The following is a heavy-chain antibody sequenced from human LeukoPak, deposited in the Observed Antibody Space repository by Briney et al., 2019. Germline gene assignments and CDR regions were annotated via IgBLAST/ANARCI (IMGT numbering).Heavy chain of an antibody. CDR3: ARDYSGSYPDY. D-gene: IGHD1-26*01. CDR1: GYTFTHYD. Sequence: GASVKVSCKASGYTFTHYDINWVRQAAGQGPEWMGWMNPNSGNTGSIQKFQGRVTMTRDTSISTAYLELSSLKSEDTAVYYCARDYSGSYPDYWGQGTLVTASS. CDR2: MNPNSGNT. V-gene: IGHV1-8*01. J-gene: IGHJ4*02.